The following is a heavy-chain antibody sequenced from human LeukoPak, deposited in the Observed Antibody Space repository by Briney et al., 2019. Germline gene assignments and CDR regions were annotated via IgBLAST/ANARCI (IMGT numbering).Heavy chain of an antibody. CDR3: ATSGIVGATTRATIIDY. D-gene: IGHD1-26*01. J-gene: IGHJ4*02. V-gene: IGHV1-69*06. CDR1: GGTFSSYA. Sequence: SVKVSCKASGGTFSSYAISWVRQAPGQGLEWMGRIIPTFGTANYAQKFQGRVTITADKSTSTAYMELSSLRSEDTAVYYCATSGIVGATTRATIIDYWGQGTLVTVSS. CDR2: IIPTFGTA.